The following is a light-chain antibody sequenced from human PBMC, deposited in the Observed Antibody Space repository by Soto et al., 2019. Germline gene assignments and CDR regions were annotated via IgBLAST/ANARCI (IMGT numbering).Light chain of an antibody. V-gene: IGKV3-15*01. Sequence: IKLTQSPATLSVSPGERVTLSSRASQSVSDKLAWYQQKPGQAPRLLIYGASSRASGIPARFSGSGSGTDFTLTISSLQSEDFAVYYCQQFNNRPRTFGQGTKVDI. CDR2: GAS. CDR1: QSVSDK. CDR3: QQFNNRPRT. J-gene: IGKJ1*01.